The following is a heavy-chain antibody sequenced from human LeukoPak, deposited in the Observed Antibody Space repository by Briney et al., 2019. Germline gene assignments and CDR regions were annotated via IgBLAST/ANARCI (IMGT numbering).Heavy chain of an antibody. V-gene: IGHV4-59*08. CDR3: ARSLPRCGGDCYPSDY. CDR2: IYYSGST. D-gene: IGHD2-21*02. J-gene: IGHJ4*02. CDR1: GGSISSYY. Sequence: SETLSLTCTVSGGSISSYYWNWIRQPPGKGLEWIGYIYYSGSTKYNPSLKSRVTISVDTAKNQFSLKLTSVTAADTAVYYCARSLPRCGGDCYPSDYWGQGTLVTVSS.